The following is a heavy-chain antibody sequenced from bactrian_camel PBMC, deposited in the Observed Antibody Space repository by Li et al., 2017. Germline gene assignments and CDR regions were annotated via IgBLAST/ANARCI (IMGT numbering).Heavy chain of an antibody. V-gene: IGHV3-2*01. CDR2: IYTDGMNT. CDR3: ATDHLPFGLGNY. CDR1: GLTYSTNC. Sequence: HVQLVESGGDSVQPGGTLRLACEYSGLTYSTNCMAWFRQAPGKGLEWVCSIYTDGMNTYYRNSVKGRFAISRDNAKNTLYLQMDSLKSEDTGLYLCATDHLPFGLGNYWGQGTQVTVS. D-gene: IGHD5*01. J-gene: IGHJ4*01.